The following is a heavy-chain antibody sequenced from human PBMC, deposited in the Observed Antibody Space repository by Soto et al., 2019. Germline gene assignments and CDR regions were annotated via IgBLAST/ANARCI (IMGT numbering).Heavy chain of an antibody. D-gene: IGHD3-16*01. Sequence: SETLSLTCTVSGGSISSYYVSWIRQSAGKGLEWIGRIDTSGTTNYNPSLKSRVTMSVDASKNHFSLNLSSVPAADTAASYCARGRPGYVSCRCMGGWGQATTV. J-gene: IGHJ6*01. CDR2: IDTSGTT. CDR3: ARGRPGYVSCRCMGG. CDR1: GGSISSYY. V-gene: IGHV4-4*07.